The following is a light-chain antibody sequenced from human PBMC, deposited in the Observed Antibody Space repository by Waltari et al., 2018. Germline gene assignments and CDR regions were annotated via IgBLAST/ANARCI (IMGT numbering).Light chain of an antibody. CDR1: QSVSRDY. V-gene: IGKV3-20*01. CDR2: GAS. J-gene: IGKJ4*01. Sequence: ETVLAQSPGTLSLSLGDSATLSCRASQSVSRDYLAWYQQKPGQAPRLLIYGASSRAPGIPARFSGSGSGTDFTLTITRLEPEDFAVYYCQQYGSSPLTFGGGTKVDIK. CDR3: QQYGSSPLT.